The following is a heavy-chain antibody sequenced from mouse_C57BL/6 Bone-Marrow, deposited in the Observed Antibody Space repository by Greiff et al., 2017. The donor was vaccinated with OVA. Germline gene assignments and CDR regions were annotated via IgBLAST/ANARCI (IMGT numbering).Heavy chain of an antibody. CDR1: GYTFTSYW. Sequence: QVQLQQPGAELVKPGASVKVSCKASGYTFTSYWMHWVKQRPGQGLEWIGRIHPSDSDTNYNQKFKGKATLTVDKSSSTAYMQLSSLTSEDSAVYYCAAAYYTLYWYFDVWGTGTTVTVSS. CDR2: IHPSDSDT. V-gene: IGHV1-74*01. D-gene: IGHD2-12*01. CDR3: AAAYYTLYWYFDV. J-gene: IGHJ1*03.